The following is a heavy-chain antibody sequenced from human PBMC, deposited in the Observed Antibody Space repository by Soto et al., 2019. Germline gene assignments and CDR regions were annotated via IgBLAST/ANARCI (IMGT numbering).Heavy chain of an antibody. J-gene: IGHJ4*02. Sequence: GESLKISCRASRYSFTNYWIGWVRQIPGKGLEWMGIIYPADSDTKYGPSFQGQVTISVDKSISTAYLQWSSLKASDSAMYYCVRVQVGSIIDYWGQGTLVTVSS. CDR3: VRVQVGSIIDY. CDR1: RYSFTNYW. D-gene: IGHD1-26*01. CDR2: IYPADSDT. V-gene: IGHV5-51*01.